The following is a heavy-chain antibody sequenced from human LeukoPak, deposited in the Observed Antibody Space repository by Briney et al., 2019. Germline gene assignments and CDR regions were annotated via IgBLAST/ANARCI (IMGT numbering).Heavy chain of an antibody. D-gene: IGHD6-13*01. V-gene: IGHV4-31*03. CDR3: ARGGGYSSIWNWFDP. J-gene: IGHJ5*02. CDR1: GGSISSGGYY. CDR2: IYYSGST. Sequence: PSETLSLTCTVSGGSISSGGYYWSWIRQHPGKGLEWIGYIYYSGSTYYNPSLKSRVTISVNTSKYKFSLKLNSVTAADTAVYYCARGGGYSSIWNWFDPWGQGTRVTVSS.